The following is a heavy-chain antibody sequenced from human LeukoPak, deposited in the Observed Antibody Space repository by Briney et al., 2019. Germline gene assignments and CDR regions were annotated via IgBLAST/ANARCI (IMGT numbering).Heavy chain of an antibody. V-gene: IGHV1-69*13. J-gene: IGHJ5*02. Sequence: PWASVKVSCKASGGTFSSYAISWVRQAPGQGLEWMGGIIPIFGTANYAQKFQGRVTITADESTSTAYMELSSLRSEDTAVYYCARGSYYYGSGSYYNENWFDPWGQGTLVTVSS. D-gene: IGHD3-10*01. CDR3: ARGSYYYGSGSYYNENWFDP. CDR1: GGTFSSYA. CDR2: IIPIFGTA.